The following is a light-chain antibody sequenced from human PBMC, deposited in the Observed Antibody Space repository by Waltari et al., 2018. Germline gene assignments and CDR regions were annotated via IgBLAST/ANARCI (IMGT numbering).Light chain of an antibody. CDR1: QSVGTK. Sequence: ELVMTQSPVTLSVSPGERATHSCRASQSVGTKLAWYQQKPGQAPRLLIYGASTRATGIAARFSGSGSGTEFTLTISSLQSEDFAIYYCQQYNLWPWTFDQGTKVDIK. CDR2: GAS. J-gene: IGKJ1*01. CDR3: QQYNLWPWT. V-gene: IGKV3-15*01.